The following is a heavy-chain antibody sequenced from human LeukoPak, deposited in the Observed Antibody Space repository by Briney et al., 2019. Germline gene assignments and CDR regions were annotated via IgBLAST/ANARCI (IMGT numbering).Heavy chain of an antibody. CDR3: ARDLEAAAVFAFDI. J-gene: IGHJ3*02. V-gene: IGHV3-21*01. Sequence: GGSLRLSCAASGFTFSSYAMSWVRQAPGKGLEWVSSISSSSSYIYYADSVKGRFTISRDNAKNSLYLQMNSLRAEDTAVYYCARDLEAAAVFAFDIWGQGTMVTVSS. D-gene: IGHD6-13*01. CDR2: ISSSSSYI. CDR1: GFTFSSYA.